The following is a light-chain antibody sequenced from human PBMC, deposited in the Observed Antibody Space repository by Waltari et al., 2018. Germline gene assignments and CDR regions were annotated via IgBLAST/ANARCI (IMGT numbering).Light chain of an antibody. CDR3: CSYAGSNTWV. J-gene: IGLJ3*02. CDR2: AAT. Sequence: QSALTQPASVSGSPGQSITISCTGTSSDVGSYNFVSRYQQHPGNAPKLMVYAATKRPSGVSDRFSGSKSGNTASLTISGLQAEDEADYYCCSYAGSNTWVFGGGTKVTVL. CDR1: SSDVGSYNF. V-gene: IGLV2-23*01.